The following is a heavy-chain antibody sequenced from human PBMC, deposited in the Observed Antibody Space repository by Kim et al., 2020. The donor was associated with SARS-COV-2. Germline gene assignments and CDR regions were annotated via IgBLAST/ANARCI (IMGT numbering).Heavy chain of an antibody. CDR1: GGSFSGYY. CDR2: INHSGST. V-gene: IGHV4-34*01. Sequence: SETLSLTCAVYGGSFSGYYWSWIRQPPGKGLEWIGEINHSGSTNYNPSLKSRVTISVDTSKNQFSLKLSSVTAADTAVYYCARGRGPGSYFSYFDYWGQGTLVTVSS. J-gene: IGHJ4*02. D-gene: IGHD3-10*01. CDR3: ARGRGPGSYFSYFDY.